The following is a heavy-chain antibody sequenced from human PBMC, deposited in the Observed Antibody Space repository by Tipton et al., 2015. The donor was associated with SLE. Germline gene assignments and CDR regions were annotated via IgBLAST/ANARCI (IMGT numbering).Heavy chain of an antibody. J-gene: IGHJ6*02. CDR1: GGSITTGRYY. CDR3: ARSTSRPSSYYFYVLDV. CDR2: LYTTGST. D-gene: IGHD6-6*01. V-gene: IGHV4-61*02. Sequence: TLSLTCTVSGGSITTGRYYWSWIRQPAGKGLEWIGRLYTTGSTYYNPSLKRRVSMSVDTSKNQFSLRLSSVTAADTAVYYCARSTSRPSSYYFYVLDVWGQGTTVTVSS.